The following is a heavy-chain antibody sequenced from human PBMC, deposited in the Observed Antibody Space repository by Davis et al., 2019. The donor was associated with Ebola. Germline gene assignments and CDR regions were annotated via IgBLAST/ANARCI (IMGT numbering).Heavy chain of an antibody. Sequence: GESLKISCAASGFTFSDYYMSWIRQAPGKGLEWVSYISSSGSTIYYADSVKGRFTISRDNAKNSLYLQMNSLRAEDTAVYYCARDESYYYYGMDVWGQGTTVTASS. CDR3: ARDESYYYYGMDV. CDR2: ISSSGSTI. CDR1: GFTFSDYY. V-gene: IGHV3-11*01. J-gene: IGHJ6*02.